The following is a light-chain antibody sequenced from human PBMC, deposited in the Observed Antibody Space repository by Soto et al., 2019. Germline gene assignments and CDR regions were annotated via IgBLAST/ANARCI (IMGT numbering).Light chain of an antibody. Sequence: QSVLTQPPSASGSPGQSVTISCTGTSSDVGGYNYVSWYQQHPGKAPKLMVYEVSKRPSGVPDRFSGSKSGNTASLTVSGLQAEDEADYFCSSYAGSHTFVFGTGTKVPS. J-gene: IGLJ1*01. CDR2: EVS. CDR3: SSYAGSHTFV. V-gene: IGLV2-8*01. CDR1: SSDVGGYNY.